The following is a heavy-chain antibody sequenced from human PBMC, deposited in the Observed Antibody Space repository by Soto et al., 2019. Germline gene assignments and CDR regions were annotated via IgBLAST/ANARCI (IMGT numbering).Heavy chain of an antibody. V-gene: IGHV3-30-3*01. Sequence: QVQLVESGGGVVQPGRSLRLSCAASGFTFSRYAMHWVRQAPGKGLEWLAFISYEGVKTDNADRVKGRFSISRDNSKNTLYLQMNSLRAEDTAVYSCVRRLVSPISYYGTDVWGQGTTVTVSS. D-gene: IGHD5-12*01. CDR1: GFTFSRYA. CDR2: ISYEGVKT. J-gene: IGHJ6*02. CDR3: VRRLVSPISYYGTDV.